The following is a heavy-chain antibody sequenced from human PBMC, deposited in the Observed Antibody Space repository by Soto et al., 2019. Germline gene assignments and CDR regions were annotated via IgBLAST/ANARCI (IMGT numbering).Heavy chain of an antibody. CDR2: ISAYNGNT. Sequence: QVQLVQSGAEVKKPGASVKVSCKASGYTFTSYGISWVRQAPGQGVEGRGWISAYNGNTNYAQKVQGRVTMTTDTSTSTAYMELRSLSSDDTAVYYCARVLQKYSSSWERGGWFDPWGQGTLVTVSS. CDR1: GYTFTSYG. CDR3: ARVLQKYSSSWERGGWFDP. D-gene: IGHD6-13*01. J-gene: IGHJ5*02. V-gene: IGHV1-18*01.